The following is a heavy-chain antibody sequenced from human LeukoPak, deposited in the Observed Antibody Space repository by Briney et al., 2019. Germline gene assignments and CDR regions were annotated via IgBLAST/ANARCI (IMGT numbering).Heavy chain of an antibody. J-gene: IGHJ4*02. CDR3: ARGRSDLPLGYCSSTSCYQDY. CDR2: MKPNSGNT. Sequence: ASVKVSCKASGYTFTSYDINWVRQATGQGLEWMGWMKPNSGNTGYAQKFQGRVTMTRNTSISTAYMELSSLRSEDTAVYYCARGRSDLPLGYCSSTSCYQDYWGQGTLVTVSS. D-gene: IGHD2-2*01. CDR1: GYTFTSYD. V-gene: IGHV1-8*01.